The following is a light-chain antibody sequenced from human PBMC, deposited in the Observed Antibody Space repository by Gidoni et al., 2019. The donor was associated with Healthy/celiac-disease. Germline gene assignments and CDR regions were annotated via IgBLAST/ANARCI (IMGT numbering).Light chain of an antibody. J-gene: IGKJ5*01. Sequence: DIQMTQSPSSLSASVGDRVTITCQASQDISNYLNWYQQKPGKAPKLLIYDASNLETGVPSRFSGSGSMTDFTFTISSLQPEDITTYYFQQYDNLPPVTFIQXTRLEIK. V-gene: IGKV1-33*01. CDR1: QDISNY. CDR2: DAS. CDR3: QQYDNLPPVT.